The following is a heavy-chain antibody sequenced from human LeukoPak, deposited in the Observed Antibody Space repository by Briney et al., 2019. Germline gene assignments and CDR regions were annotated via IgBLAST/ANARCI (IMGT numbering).Heavy chain of an antibody. CDR2: IYYSGST. J-gene: IGHJ4*02. CDR1: GGSISSYY. V-gene: IGHV4-59*08. CDR3: ARCSGATGTTGEIDY. D-gene: IGHD1-7*01. Sequence: SETLSLTCTVSGGSISSYYWSWIRQPPGKGLEWIGYIYYSGSTNYNPSLKSRVTISVDTSKNQFSLKLSSVTAADTAVYYCARCSGATGTTGEIDYWGQGTLATVSS.